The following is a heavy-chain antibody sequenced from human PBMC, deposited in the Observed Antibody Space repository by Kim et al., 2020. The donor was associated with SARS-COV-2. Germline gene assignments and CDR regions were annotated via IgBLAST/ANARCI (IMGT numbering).Heavy chain of an antibody. J-gene: IGHJ2*01. CDR2: INPSGGST. Sequence: ASVKVSCKASGYTFTSYYMHWMRQAPGQGLEWMGIINPSGGSTSYAQKFQGRVTMTRDTSTSTVYMQLSSLRSEDTAVYYCARGRKGYSYGYYFDLWGRGTLVTVSS. CDR1: GYTFTSYY. D-gene: IGHD5-18*01. V-gene: IGHV1-46*01. CDR3: ARGRKGYSYGYYFDL.